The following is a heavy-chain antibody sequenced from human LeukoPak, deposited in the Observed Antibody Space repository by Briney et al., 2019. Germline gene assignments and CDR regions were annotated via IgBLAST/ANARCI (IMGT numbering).Heavy chain of an antibody. CDR3: AKAPLGRCTGAICYYFDY. Sequence: GGSLRLSCAASGFTFSSYSMNWVRQAPGKGLEWVSSISSSSGYIYYADSVKGRFTISRDNSKNTLYLQMNSLRAEDAAIYYCAKAPLGRCTGAICYYFDYWGQGTLVTVSS. CDR1: GFTFSSYS. J-gene: IGHJ4*02. D-gene: IGHD2-15*01. CDR2: ISSSSGYI. V-gene: IGHV3-21*04.